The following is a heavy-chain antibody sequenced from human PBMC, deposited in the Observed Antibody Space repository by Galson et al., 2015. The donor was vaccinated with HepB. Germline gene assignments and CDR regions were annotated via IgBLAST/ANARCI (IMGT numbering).Heavy chain of an antibody. D-gene: IGHD3-9*01. Sequence: SLRLSCAASEFTFSNYGIHWVRQAAGKGLEWVAVISYDGRNKQYGDSVKGRFTISRDNSKNTVFLEMYSLRDEDTGVYYCARSLQVSIYAGYRWDALHIWGHGTMVTVSS. CDR2: ISYDGRNK. V-gene: IGHV3-30*03. CDR3: ARSLQVSIYAGYRWDALHI. CDR1: EFTFSNYG. J-gene: IGHJ3*02.